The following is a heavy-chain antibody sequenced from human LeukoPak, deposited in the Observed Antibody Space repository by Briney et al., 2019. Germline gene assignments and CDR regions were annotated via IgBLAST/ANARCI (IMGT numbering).Heavy chain of an antibody. D-gene: IGHD3-22*01. V-gene: IGHV1-2*02. Sequence: SVTVSYLPSGYTFTDYYLHWLRQAPGQGLAWMGWNNHNSGGTNYAQKFKGRVTMTRDTSISTAYMELSRLRSDDTAVYYCARDSIVVTDAFDIWGQGTMVTVSS. CDR2: NNHNSGGT. CDR1: GYTFTDYY. CDR3: ARDSIVVTDAFDI. J-gene: IGHJ3*02.